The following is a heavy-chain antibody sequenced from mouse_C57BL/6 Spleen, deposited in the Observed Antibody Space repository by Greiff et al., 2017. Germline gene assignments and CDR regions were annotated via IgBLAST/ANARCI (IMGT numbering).Heavy chain of an antibody. D-gene: IGHD1-1*01. V-gene: IGHV5-4*01. CDR3: ARDDYGSSFYAMDY. J-gene: IGHJ4*01. Sequence: EVQLKESGGGLVKPGGSLKLSCAASGFTFSSYAMSWVRQTPEKRLEWVATISDGGSYTYYPDNVKGRFTISRDNAKNNLYLQMSHLKSEDTAMYYCARDDYGSSFYAMDYWGQGTSVTVSS. CDR1: GFTFSSYA. CDR2: ISDGGSYT.